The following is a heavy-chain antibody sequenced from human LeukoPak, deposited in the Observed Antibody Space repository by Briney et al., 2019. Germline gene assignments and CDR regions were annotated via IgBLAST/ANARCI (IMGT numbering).Heavy chain of an antibody. CDR2: IDWDDAK. V-gene: IGHV2-70*04. CDR1: GFSLSTSGMR. CDR3: ARIYSREPLFDY. D-gene: IGHD2-15*01. J-gene: IGHJ4*02. Sequence: SGPTLVNPTQTLTLTCTFSGFSLSTSGMRVSWIRQPPGKALEWLARIDWDDAKFYSTSLKTRLTISKDTSKNQVVLTMTIMDPVDTATYYCARIYSREPLFDYWGQGTLVTVSS.